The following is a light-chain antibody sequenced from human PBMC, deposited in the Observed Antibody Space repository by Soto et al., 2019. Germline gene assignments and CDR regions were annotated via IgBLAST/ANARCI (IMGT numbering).Light chain of an antibody. Sequence: QSALTQPASVPGSPGQSITISCTGTNSDVGAYPYVSWYQQHPGNAPKLLIYEVADRPSGVSDRFSGSKSGNTASLTISALQAEDEAVYYCSSYATSGTNVIFGGGTKVTVL. CDR2: EVA. V-gene: IGLV2-14*03. CDR3: SSYATSGTNVI. CDR1: NSDVGAYPY. J-gene: IGLJ2*01.